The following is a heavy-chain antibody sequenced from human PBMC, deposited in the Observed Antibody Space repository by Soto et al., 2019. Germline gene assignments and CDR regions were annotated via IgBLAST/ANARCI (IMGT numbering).Heavy chain of an antibody. CDR2: IYYSGST. CDR1: GGSISSYY. V-gene: IGHV4-59*01. CDR3: ARSYDFWSPYYFDY. J-gene: IGHJ4*02. Sequence: PSETLSLTXTVSGGSISSYYWSWIRQPPGKGLEWIGYIYYSGSTNYNPSLKSRVTISVDTSKNQFSLKLSSVTAADTAVYYCARSYDFWSPYYFDYWGQGTLVTVSS. D-gene: IGHD3-3*01.